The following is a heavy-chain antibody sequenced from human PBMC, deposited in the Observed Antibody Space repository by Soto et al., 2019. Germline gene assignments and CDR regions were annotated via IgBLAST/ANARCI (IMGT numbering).Heavy chain of an antibody. J-gene: IGHJ6*02. CDR3: ARDLFRYSNYYYGMDV. V-gene: IGHV1-18*01. D-gene: IGHD5-18*01. Sequence: ASVKVSCKASGYTFTSYGISWVRQAPGQGLEWMGWISAYNGNTKYEQKLQGRVTMTTDTSTSTAYMELRSLRSDDTAVYYCARDLFRYSNYYYGMDVWGQGTTVTVSS. CDR2: ISAYNGNT. CDR1: GYTFTSYG.